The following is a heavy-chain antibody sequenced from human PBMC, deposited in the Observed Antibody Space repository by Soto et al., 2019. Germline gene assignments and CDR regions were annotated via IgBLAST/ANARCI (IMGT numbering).Heavy chain of an antibody. J-gene: IGHJ4*02. Sequence: GGSLRLSCSASGFTFSSYWMSWVRQAPGKGLEWVANINQDGSEKYFVDSVKGRFTISRDNAQNSLYLQMNSLRAEDTAVYYFAREQWLEQGLLYVSPIDYWGQGILVTVSS. V-gene: IGHV3-7*01. CDR1: GFTFSSYW. CDR3: AREQWLEQGLLYVSPIDY. CDR2: INQDGSEK. D-gene: IGHD6-19*01.